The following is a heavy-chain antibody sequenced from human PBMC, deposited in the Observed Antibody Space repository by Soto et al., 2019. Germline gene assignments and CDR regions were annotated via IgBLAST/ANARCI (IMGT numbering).Heavy chain of an antibody. CDR1: GYTFTSSY. CDR3: ARDHGSWYIDY. CDR2: INPSRGST. V-gene: IGHV1-46*01. J-gene: IGHJ4*02. Sequence: ASVKVSCKASGYTFTSSYMHWVRQAPGQGLEWMGIINPSRGSTSYAQKFQGRVTMTRDTSTSTVYMELSSLRSEDTAVYYCARDHGSWYIDYWGQGTLVTVSS. D-gene: IGHD6-13*01.